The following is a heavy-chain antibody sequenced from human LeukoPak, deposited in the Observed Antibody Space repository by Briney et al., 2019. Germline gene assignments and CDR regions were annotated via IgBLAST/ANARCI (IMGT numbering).Heavy chain of an antibody. D-gene: IGHD3-10*01. V-gene: IGHV4-4*07. Sequence: SETLSLTCTVSGGSIGSPYWTWIRQPAGKGLEWIGRFYTSGIANYNPSLKSRVTMSVDTSKNQFSLKVTSVTAADTAIYYCASDYGVWFGEHYYYNGMDVWGQGISVTVSS. CDR2: FYTSGIA. CDR1: GGSIGSPY. J-gene: IGHJ6*02. CDR3: ASDYGVWFGEHYYYNGMDV.